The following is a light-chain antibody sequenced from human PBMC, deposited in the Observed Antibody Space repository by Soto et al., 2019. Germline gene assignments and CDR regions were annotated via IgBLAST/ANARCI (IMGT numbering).Light chain of an antibody. CDR3: QQYSIWRT. J-gene: IGKJ3*01. Sequence: DIGMTQYPASLSVSPGERATLSCRASDNVRRNLAWYQQKPGQAPRLLIHGASTRATGIQARFSGSGSGTELTLTIRRLQSEDFAVYYCQQYSIWRTFGPGTKWIS. CDR2: GAS. V-gene: IGKV3-15*01. CDR1: DNVRRN.